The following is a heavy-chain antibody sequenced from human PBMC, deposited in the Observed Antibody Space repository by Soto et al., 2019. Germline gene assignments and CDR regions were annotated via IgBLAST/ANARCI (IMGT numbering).Heavy chain of an antibody. CDR2: ISSSGSTI. D-gene: IGHD2-2*01. Sequence: PGGSLRLSCAASGFTFSDYYMSWIRQAPGKGLEWVSYISSSGSTIYYADSVKGRFTISRDNAKNSLYLQMNSLRAEDTAVYYCASGRYCSSTSCYEDYWGQGTLVTAPQ. J-gene: IGHJ4*02. V-gene: IGHV3-11*01. CDR1: GFTFSDYY. CDR3: ASGRYCSSTSCYEDY.